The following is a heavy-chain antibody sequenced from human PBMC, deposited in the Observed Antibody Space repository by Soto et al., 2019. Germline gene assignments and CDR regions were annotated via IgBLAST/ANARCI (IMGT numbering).Heavy chain of an antibody. CDR2: VNAANGNT. CDR1: GYPFTTYP. CDR3: ARAMSRVTRVGVLYSHYGMDA. Sequence: GDSVQVSCTASGYPFTTYPMHWVRQAPGQRLAWMGWVNAANGNTESSQKFQGRVTIKRDTSANTAYMELSSLTSEDTAVYYCARAMSRVTRVGVLYSHYGMDAWGQGTTVTVAS. D-gene: IGHD3-3*01. V-gene: IGHV1-3*01. J-gene: IGHJ6*02.